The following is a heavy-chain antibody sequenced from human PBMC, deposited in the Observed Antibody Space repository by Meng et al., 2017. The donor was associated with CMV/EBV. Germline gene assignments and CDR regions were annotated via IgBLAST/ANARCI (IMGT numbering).Heavy chain of an antibody. CDR1: GYTFTGYY. CDR2: INPNSGGT. J-gene: IGHJ2*01. V-gene: IGHV1-2*02. CDR3: ANYIGNYINWYFDL. D-gene: IGHD1-7*01. Sequence: QVPRVQSGAEVKKAGASVKVSCKASGYTFTGYYMHWVRQAPGQGLEWMGWINPNSGGTNYAQKFQGRVTMTRDTSISTAYMELSRLRSDDPAVYYCANYIGNYINWYFDLWGRGTLVTVSS.